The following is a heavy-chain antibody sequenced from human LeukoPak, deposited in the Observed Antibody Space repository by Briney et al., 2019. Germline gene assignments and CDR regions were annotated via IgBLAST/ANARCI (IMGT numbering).Heavy chain of an antibody. J-gene: IGHJ4*02. V-gene: IGHV3-53*01. D-gene: IGHD6-19*01. Sequence: GGSLRSSSASSGSTVSYNYMCWVRRAPGKGVGGVSVIYSGGSTYYADSVKGRFTISRDNSKKTLYLQMNSLRAEDTAVYYCAGGPAVAGSVDNWGEGALGTVSS. CDR3: AGGPAVAGSVDN. CDR1: GSTVSYNY. CDR2: IYSGGST.